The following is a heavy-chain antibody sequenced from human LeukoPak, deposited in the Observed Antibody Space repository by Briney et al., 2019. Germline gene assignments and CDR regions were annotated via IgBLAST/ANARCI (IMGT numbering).Heavy chain of an antibody. J-gene: IGHJ3*02. CDR2: IIPIFGTA. D-gene: IGHD1-26*01. V-gene: IGHV1-69*05. CDR1: GGTFSSYA. CDR3: ARSGSSRDAFDI. Sequence: SVKVSCKASGGTFSSYAISWVRQAPGQGLEWMGGIIPIFGTANYAQKFQGRVTITTDESTSTAYMELSSLRSEDTAVYYRARSGSSRDAFDIWGQGTMVTVSS.